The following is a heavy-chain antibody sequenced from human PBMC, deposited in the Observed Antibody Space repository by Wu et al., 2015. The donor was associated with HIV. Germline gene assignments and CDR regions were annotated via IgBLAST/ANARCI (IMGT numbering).Heavy chain of an antibody. Sequence: QVHLVQSGAEVKKPGSSVKVSCQASGGTFSSYAINWVRQAPGQGLEWMGIINPSGGSTDYAQRFQGRVTMTRDTSTSTVHMKLSRLTSEDTAVYFCTRGPDFDYWGQGTLVIVSS. CDR1: GGTFSSYA. V-gene: IGHV1-46*01. CDR3: TRGPDFDY. J-gene: IGHJ4*02. CDR2: INPSGGST.